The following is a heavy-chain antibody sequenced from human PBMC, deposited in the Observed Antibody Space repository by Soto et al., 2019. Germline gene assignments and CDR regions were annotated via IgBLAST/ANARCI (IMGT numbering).Heavy chain of an antibody. CDR1: GGAFSDYA. J-gene: IGHJ6*02. CDR2: IMPIFRAP. D-gene: IGHD2-15*01. CDR3: ASWLKGPDIGNYYYGMDV. Sequence: QVQLVQSGAEVKKPGSSVKVSCKASGGAFSDYAFSWVRQAPGQGLEWLGGIMPIFRAPDYAQKFQGRVTITEDEFTRTAYKEMNSLRSEDTAVYYCASWLKGPDIGNYYYGMDVWGQGTTVTVS. V-gene: IGHV1-69*12.